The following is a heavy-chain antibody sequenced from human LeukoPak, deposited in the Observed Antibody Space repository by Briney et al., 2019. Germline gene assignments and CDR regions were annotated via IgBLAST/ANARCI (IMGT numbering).Heavy chain of an antibody. CDR3: ATYATVVTLFGY. CDR1: GGTFSSYT. J-gene: IGHJ4*02. V-gene: IGHV1-69*06. D-gene: IGHD4-23*01. Sequence: SVKVSCKASGGTFSSYTISWVRQAPGQGLEWMGGIIPIFGTANYAQKFQGRVTMTEDTSTDTAYMELSSLRSEDTAVYYCATYATVVTLFGYWGQGTLVTVSS. CDR2: IIPIFGTA.